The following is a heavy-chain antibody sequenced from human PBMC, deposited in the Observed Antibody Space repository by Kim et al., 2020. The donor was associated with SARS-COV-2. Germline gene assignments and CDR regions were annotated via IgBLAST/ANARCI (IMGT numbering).Heavy chain of an antibody. J-gene: IGHJ5*02. CDR1: GFTFSSYW. Sequence: GGSLRLSCAASGFTFSSYWMHWVRQAPGKGLVWVSRINSDGSSTSYADSVKGRFTISRDNAKNTLYLQMNSLRAEDTAVYYCAREAYDSSGYYYENWFDPWGQGTLVIVSS. CDR2: INSDGSST. D-gene: IGHD3-22*01. CDR3: AREAYDSSGYYYENWFDP. V-gene: IGHV3-74*01.